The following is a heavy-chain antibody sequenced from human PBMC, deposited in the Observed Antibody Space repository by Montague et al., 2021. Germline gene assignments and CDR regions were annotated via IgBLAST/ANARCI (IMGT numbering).Heavy chain of an antibody. J-gene: IGHJ6*03. V-gene: IGHV6-1*01. D-gene: IGHD6-6*01. Sequence: CAISGDSVSSNSVAWNWIRQSPSGGLEWLGRTYYRSKWYNDYAVSVKSRITINPDTPKNQFSLQLNSVTPEDTAVYYCARRQRQAWAHSSSSPQYYYYYMDVWGKGTTVTVSS. CDR2: TYYRSKWYN. CDR3: ARRQRQAWAHSSSSPQYYYYYMDV. CDR1: GDSVSSNSVA.